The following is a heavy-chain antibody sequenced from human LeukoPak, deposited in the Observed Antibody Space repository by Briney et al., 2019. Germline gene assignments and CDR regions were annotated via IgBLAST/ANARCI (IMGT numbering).Heavy chain of an antibody. CDR3: ARDANTAMVTDYFDY. Sequence: PGGSLRLSCAASGFTFSSYGMHWVRQAPGKGLEWVAVIWYDGSNKYYADSVKGRFTISRDNSKNTLYLQINSLRAEDTAVYYCARDANTAMVTDYFDYWGQGTLVTVSS. J-gene: IGHJ4*02. CDR2: IWYDGSNK. V-gene: IGHV3-33*01. D-gene: IGHD5-18*01. CDR1: GFTFSSYG.